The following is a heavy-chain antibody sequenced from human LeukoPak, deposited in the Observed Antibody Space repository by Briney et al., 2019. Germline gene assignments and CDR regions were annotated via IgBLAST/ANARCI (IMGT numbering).Heavy chain of an antibody. Sequence: SETLSLTCTVSGGSFTPYYWSWIRQPPGKGLEWIGHISYSGSTNYNPSLKSRVTVSIDTSKNQVSLKLSSMTAADTAVYYCARVDMVRGVIPYYFDYWGQGTLVTVSS. CDR2: ISYSGST. CDR1: GGSFTPYY. V-gene: IGHV4-59*01. CDR3: ARVDMVRGVIPYYFDY. D-gene: IGHD3-10*01. J-gene: IGHJ4*02.